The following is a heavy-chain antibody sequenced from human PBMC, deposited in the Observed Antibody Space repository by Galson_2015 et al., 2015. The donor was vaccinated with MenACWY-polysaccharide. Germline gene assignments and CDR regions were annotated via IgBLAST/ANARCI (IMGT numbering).Heavy chain of an antibody. V-gene: IGHV3-23*01. CDR2: IGVSSYTT. CDR3: AKDLGNWGLFDY. Sequence: LRLSCAASGFSFSSYGMNWVRQAPGKGLEWVAMIGVSSYTTRYTDSVKGRFTISRDNSRSTLSLQMNSLRAEDTAVYYCAKDLGNWGLFDYSGQGTLVTVSS. CDR1: GFSFSSYG. J-gene: IGHJ4*02. D-gene: IGHD7-27*01.